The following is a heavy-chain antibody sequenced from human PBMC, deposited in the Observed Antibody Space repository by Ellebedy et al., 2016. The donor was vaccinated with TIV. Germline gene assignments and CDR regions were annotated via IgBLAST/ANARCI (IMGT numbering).Heavy chain of an antibody. D-gene: IGHD1-26*01. CDR2: IIPILGIA. J-gene: IGHJ4*02. CDR1: GYTFTSYG. CDR3: ARERAPGSYSMGY. V-gene: IGHV1-69*04. Sequence: AASVKVSCMASGYTFTSYGISWVRQAPGQGLEWMGRIIPILGIANYAQKFQGRVTITSDKSTSTAYMELSSLRSEATAVYYCARERAPGSYSMGYWGQGTLVTVSS.